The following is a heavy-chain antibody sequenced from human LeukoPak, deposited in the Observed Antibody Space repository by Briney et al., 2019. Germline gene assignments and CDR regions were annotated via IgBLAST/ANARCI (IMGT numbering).Heavy chain of an antibody. D-gene: IGHD5-24*01. V-gene: IGHV1-2*02. CDR3: ARGFGDGYNYFDY. CDR1: GYTFTGYY. CDR2: INPNSGGT. J-gene: IGHJ4*02. Sequence: GASVKVSCKASGYTFTGYYMHWVRQAPGQGLEWMGWINPNSGGTNYAQKFQGRVTMTRDTSTSTVYMELSSLRSEDTAVYYCARGFGDGYNYFDYWGQGTLVTVSS.